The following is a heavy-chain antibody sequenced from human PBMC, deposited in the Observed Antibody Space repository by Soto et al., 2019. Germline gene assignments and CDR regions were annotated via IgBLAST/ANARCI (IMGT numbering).Heavy chain of an antibody. J-gene: IGHJ3*02. D-gene: IGHD2-2*03. V-gene: IGHV1-2*04. Sequence: GASVKVSCKASGYTFTGYYMHWVRQAPGQGLEWMGWINPNSGGTNYAQKFQGWVTMTRDTSISTAYMELSRLRSDDTAVYYCASDSGGYCSSTSCPGDAFDIWGQGTMVTVSS. CDR2: INPNSGGT. CDR3: ASDSGGYCSSTSCPGDAFDI. CDR1: GYTFTGYY.